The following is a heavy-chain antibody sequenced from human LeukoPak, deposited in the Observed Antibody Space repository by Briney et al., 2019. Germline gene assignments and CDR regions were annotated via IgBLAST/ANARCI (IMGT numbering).Heavy chain of an antibody. CDR1: GFTFSSYA. D-gene: IGHD4-17*01. J-gene: IGHJ5*02. CDR2: ISGSGGST. Sequence: QSGGSLRFSCAASGFTFSSYAMSWVRQAPGKGLEWVSAISGSGGSTYYADSVKGRFTISRDNSKNTLYLQMNSLRAEDTAVYYCAKDPTTVTAGWFDPWGQGTLVTVSS. V-gene: IGHV3-23*01. CDR3: AKDPTTVTAGWFDP.